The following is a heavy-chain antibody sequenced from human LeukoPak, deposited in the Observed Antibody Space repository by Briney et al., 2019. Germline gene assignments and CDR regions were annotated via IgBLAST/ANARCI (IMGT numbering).Heavy chain of an antibody. Sequence: ASVKVSCKASGYTFTSYYMHWVRQAPGQGLEWMGIINPSGGSTSYAQKFQGRVTMTRNASISTAYMELSSLRSEDTAVYYCARGRDGYNYGLDYWGQGTLVTVSS. D-gene: IGHD5-24*01. CDR3: ARGRDGYNYGLDY. CDR2: INPSGGST. V-gene: IGHV1-46*01. J-gene: IGHJ4*02. CDR1: GYTFTSYY.